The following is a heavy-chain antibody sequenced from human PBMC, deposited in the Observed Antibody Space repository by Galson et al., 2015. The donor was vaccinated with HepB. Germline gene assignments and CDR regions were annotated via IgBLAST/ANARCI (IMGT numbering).Heavy chain of an antibody. Sequence: SLRLSCAASGFTFSNMHWVRQAPGKGLEWVAVISYDGSNKYYADSVKGRFTISRDNSKNTLYLQMNSLRAEDTAVYYCAKDGGDPRYWYFDLWGRGTLVTVSS. V-gene: IGHV3-30*18. CDR3: AKDGGDPRYWYFDL. D-gene: IGHD2-21*02. J-gene: IGHJ2*01. CDR2: ISYDGSNK. CDR1: GFTFSN.